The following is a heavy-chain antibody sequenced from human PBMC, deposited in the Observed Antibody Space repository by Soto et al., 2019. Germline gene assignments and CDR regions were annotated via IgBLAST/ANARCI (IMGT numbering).Heavy chain of an antibody. J-gene: IGHJ6*02. D-gene: IGHD2-2*03. CDR3: ARLNGYCISTNCHGYYGMDV. Sequence: SETLSLTCTVSGGSISSGGYYWSWIRQHPGKGLEWIGYIYYSGITYYNPSLLSRVTISVDTSKNEFSLRLSSVTAADTAVYYCARLNGYCISTNCHGYYGMDVWGQGTTVTVSS. V-gene: IGHV4-31*03. CDR1: GGSISSGGYY. CDR2: IYYSGIT.